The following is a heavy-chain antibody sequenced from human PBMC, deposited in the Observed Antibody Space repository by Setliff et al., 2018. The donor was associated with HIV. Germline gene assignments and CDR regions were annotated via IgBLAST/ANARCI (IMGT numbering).Heavy chain of an antibody. D-gene: IGHD6-13*01. Sequence: GGSLRLTCAASGFTFSSFGMHWVRQDPGKGLEWVAVVWYDGARKNYADSVKGRFTISRDDSKNTVYLQMNSLRVEDTAVYYCAKADDGAAAGPAPWGQGTLVTAPQ. CDR1: GFTFSSFG. CDR2: VWYDGARK. J-gene: IGHJ5*02. V-gene: IGHV3-30*02. CDR3: AKADDGAAAGPAP.